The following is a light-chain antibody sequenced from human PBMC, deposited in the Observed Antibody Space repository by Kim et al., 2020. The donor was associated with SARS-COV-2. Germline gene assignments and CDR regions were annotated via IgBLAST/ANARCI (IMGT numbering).Light chain of an antibody. V-gene: IGKV3-15*01. Sequence: EIVMTQSPATLSVSPGERATLSCRASQSVSSNLAWYQQKPGQAPRLLIYGASTRATGIPARFSGSGSGTEFILTISSLQSEDFAVYYWQQYNNWPRTFGQGTKLDIK. J-gene: IGKJ1*01. CDR2: GAS. CDR1: QSVSSN. CDR3: QQYNNWPRT.